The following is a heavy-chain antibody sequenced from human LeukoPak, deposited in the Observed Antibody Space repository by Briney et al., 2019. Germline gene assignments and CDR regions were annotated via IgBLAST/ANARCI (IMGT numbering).Heavy chain of an antibody. D-gene: IGHD2-21*02. Sequence: GGSLRLSCAASGFTFSSYAMHWVRQAPGKGLEWVAVISYDGSNKYYTDSVRGRFTISRDNSKNTVYLQMNSLRDEDTAVYYCTRDFRWGQDYWGQGTLVTVSS. CDR3: TRDFRWGQDY. CDR2: ISYDGSNK. CDR1: GFTFSSYA. J-gene: IGHJ4*02. V-gene: IGHV3-30*04.